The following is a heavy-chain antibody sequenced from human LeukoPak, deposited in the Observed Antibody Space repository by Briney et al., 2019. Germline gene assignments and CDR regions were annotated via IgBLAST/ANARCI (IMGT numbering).Heavy chain of an antibody. V-gene: IGHV1-24*01. CDR3: ASMVRGVIIALNY. CDR2: FDPEDGET. CDR1: GYTLTELS. J-gene: IGHJ4*02. Sequence: ATVKVSCKVSGYTLTELSMHWVRQAPGKGLEWMGGFDPEDGETIYAQKFQGRVTMTEDTSTDTAYMELSSLRSEDTAVYYCASMVRGVIIALNYWGQGTLVTVSS. D-gene: IGHD3-10*01.